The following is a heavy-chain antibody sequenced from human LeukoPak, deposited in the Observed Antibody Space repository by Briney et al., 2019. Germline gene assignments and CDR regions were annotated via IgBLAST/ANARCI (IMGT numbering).Heavy chain of an antibody. CDR1: GGTFSSYA. D-gene: IGHD6-6*01. V-gene: IGHV1-69*05. CDR2: IIPIFGTA. Sequence: SVKVSCKASGGTFSSYAISWVRQAPGQGLEWMGRIIPIFGTANYAQKFQGRVTITTDESTSTAYMELGSLRSEDTAVYYCARDGTYSSSSGYYYYYMDVWGKGTTVTVSS. CDR3: ARDGTYSSSSGYYYYYMDV. J-gene: IGHJ6*03.